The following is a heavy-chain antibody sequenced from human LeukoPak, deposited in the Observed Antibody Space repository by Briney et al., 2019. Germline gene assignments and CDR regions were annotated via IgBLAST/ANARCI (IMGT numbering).Heavy chain of an antibody. J-gene: IGHJ5*02. Sequence: PGGSLRLSCAASGFTFSSYAMSWVRQAPGKGLEWVSAISGSGGSTYYADSVKGRFTISRDNSKNTLYLQMNSLRAEDTAVYYCAKDPRATSIAARRSPTWGQGTLVTVSS. V-gene: IGHV3-23*01. CDR3: AKDPRATSIAARRSPT. CDR2: ISGSGGST. D-gene: IGHD6-6*01. CDR1: GFTFSSYA.